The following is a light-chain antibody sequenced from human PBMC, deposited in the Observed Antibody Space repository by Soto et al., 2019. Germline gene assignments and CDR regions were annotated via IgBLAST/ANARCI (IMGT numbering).Light chain of an antibody. CDR1: QSVSIW. Sequence: DTQMTQSPSTLSASVGDTVTIACRASQSVSIWLACFQQKPGKAPRLLIYGASNLESGVPSRFSGSGSGTQFTLTISSLQPEDAATYYCQQYNTYLTWTFGQGTKVDIK. CDR3: QQYNTYLTWT. V-gene: IGKV1-5*01. CDR2: GAS. J-gene: IGKJ1*01.